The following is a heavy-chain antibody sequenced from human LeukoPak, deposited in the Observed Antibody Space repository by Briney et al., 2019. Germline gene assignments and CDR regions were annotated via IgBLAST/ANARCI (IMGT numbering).Heavy chain of an antibody. CDR3: AKLAAAMYFDN. Sequence: GGSLRLSCAASGFRFSTYAMSWVRQAPGKGLEWVSTISIIGSRPFYAESVKGRFTLSRDNSKNTLYLQMNSLGAEDTAVYYCAKLAAAMYFDNWGQGILVTVS. CDR2: ISIIGSRP. V-gene: IGHV3-23*01. CDR1: GFRFSTYA. J-gene: IGHJ4*02. D-gene: IGHD6-13*01.